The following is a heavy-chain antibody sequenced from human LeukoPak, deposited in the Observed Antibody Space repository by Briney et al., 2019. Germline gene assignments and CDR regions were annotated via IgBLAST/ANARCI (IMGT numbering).Heavy chain of an antibody. CDR3: ARDRVFDSSGYYYVTSPDAFDI. V-gene: IGHV3-30-3*01. J-gene: IGHJ3*02. Sequence: GRSLRLSCAASGLTFSSYAMHWVRQAPGKGLEWLAVISYDGSNKYYADSVKGRFTISRDNSKNTLYLQMNSLRAEDTAVYYCARDRVFDSSGYYYVTSPDAFDIWGQGTMVTVSS. CDR1: GLTFSSYA. CDR2: ISYDGSNK. D-gene: IGHD3-22*01.